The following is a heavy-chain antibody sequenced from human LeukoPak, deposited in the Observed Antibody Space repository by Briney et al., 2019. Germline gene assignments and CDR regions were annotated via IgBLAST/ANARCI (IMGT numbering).Heavy chain of an antibody. V-gene: IGHV3-30*04. D-gene: IGHD3-9*01. CDR1: GFTFSSYA. Sequence: GRSLRLSCAASGFTFSSYAMHWVRQAPGKGLEWVAVISYDGSNKYYADSVKGRFTISRDNSKNTLYLQMNSLRAEDTAVYYCARGRFYDISTGYNDYWGQGTLVTVSS. CDR3: ARGRFYDISTGYNDY. J-gene: IGHJ4*02. CDR2: ISYDGSNK.